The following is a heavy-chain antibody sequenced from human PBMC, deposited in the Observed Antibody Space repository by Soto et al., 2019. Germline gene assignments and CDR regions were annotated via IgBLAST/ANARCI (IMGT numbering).Heavy chain of an antibody. V-gene: IGHV1-18*01. CDR3: ARGSIAGTIFDP. D-gene: IGHD1-20*01. Sequence: GASVKVSCKASGGTFSSYAISWVRQAPGQGLEWMGGIIPIFGNTNYAQKLQGRVTMTTDTSTSTAYMELRSLRSDDTAVYYCARGSIAGTIFDPWGQGTLVTVSS. CDR1: GGTFSSYA. J-gene: IGHJ5*02. CDR2: IIPIFGNT.